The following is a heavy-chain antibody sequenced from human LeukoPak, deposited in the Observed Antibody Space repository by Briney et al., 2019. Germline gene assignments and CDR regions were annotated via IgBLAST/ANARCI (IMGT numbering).Heavy chain of an antibody. Sequence: SETLSLTCTVSGGSISSSSYYWGWIRQPPGKGLEWIGSIYYSGSTYYNPSLKSRVTISVDTSKNQFSLKLSSVTAADTAVYYCARRPYYDSWIAWFDPWGQGTLVTVSS. D-gene: IGHD3-3*01. CDR2: IYYSGST. V-gene: IGHV4-39*01. J-gene: IGHJ5*02. CDR1: GGSISSSSYY. CDR3: ARRPYYDSWIAWFDP.